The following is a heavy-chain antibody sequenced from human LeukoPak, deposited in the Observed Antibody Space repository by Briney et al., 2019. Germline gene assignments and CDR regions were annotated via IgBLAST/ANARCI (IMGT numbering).Heavy chain of an antibody. D-gene: IGHD2-15*01. CDR2: INSDGSST. V-gene: IGHV3-74*01. J-gene: IGHJ4*02. Sequence: GGSLRLSCAASGFTFSNYWMHCVRQAPGKGLVWVSRINSDGSSTSYADSVKGRFTISRDNAKNTLYLQMNSLRAEDTAVYYCALIKIADTDFDYWGQGGLVTV. CDR3: ALIKIADTDFDY. CDR1: GFTFSNYW.